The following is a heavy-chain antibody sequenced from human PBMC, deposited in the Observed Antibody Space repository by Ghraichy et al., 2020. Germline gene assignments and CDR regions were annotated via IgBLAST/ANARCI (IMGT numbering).Heavy chain of an antibody. D-gene: IGHD4-23*01. CDR2: IIPIFGTA. CDR3: ASRRMYGGIHYWYFDL. J-gene: IGHJ2*01. Sequence: APGQGLEWMGGIIPIFGTANYAQKFQGRVTITADESTSTAYMELSSLRSEDTAVYYCASRRMYGGIHYWYFDLWGRDTLVTVSS. V-gene: IGHV1-69*01.